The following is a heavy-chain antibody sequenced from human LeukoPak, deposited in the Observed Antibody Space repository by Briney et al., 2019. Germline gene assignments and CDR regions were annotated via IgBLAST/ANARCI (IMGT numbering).Heavy chain of an antibody. J-gene: IGHJ4*02. CDR3: AREGEENYFDY. Sequence: SETLSLTCTVSGGSISSYYWSWIRQPPGKGLEWIGYIYYSGSTNYNPSLKSRVTISVDTSKNQFPLKLSSVTAADTAVYYCAREGEENYFDYWGQGTLVTVSS. CDR2: IYYSGST. D-gene: IGHD1-26*01. CDR1: GGSISSYY. V-gene: IGHV4-59*01.